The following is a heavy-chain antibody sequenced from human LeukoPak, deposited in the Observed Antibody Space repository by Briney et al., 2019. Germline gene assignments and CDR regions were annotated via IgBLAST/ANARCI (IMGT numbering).Heavy chain of an antibody. Sequence: SVTVSCKASGGTFSSYAISWVRQAPGQGREWMGRIIPILGIANYAQKFQGRVTITADKSTSTAYMELSSLRSEDTAVYYCARTCGGANAAFDYWGQGTLVTVSS. CDR3: ARTCGGANAAFDY. CDR2: IIPILGIA. CDR1: GGTFSSYA. J-gene: IGHJ4*02. V-gene: IGHV1-69*04.